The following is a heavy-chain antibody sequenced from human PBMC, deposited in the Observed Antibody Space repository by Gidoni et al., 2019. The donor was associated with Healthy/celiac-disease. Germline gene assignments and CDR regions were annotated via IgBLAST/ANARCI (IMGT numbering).Heavy chain of an antibody. Sequence: QVQLQESGPGLVKPSQTLSLTCTVSGGSISSGGYYWSWIRQHPGKGLEWIGYIYYSGSTYYNPSLKSRVTISVDTSKNQFSLKLSSVTAADTAVYYCAVWRGEVRQCTNGVCYYKSFDYWGQGTLVTVSS. CDR3: AVWRGEVRQCTNGVCYYKSFDY. CDR1: GGSISSGGYY. J-gene: IGHJ4*02. CDR2: IYYSGST. D-gene: IGHD2-8*01. V-gene: IGHV4-31*03.